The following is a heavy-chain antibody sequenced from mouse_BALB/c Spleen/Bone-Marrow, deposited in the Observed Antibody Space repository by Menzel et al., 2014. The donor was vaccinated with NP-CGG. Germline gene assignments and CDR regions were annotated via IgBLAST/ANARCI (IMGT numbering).Heavy chain of an antibody. CDR2: IWGDGST. D-gene: IGHD1-1*01. CDR3: AREGDYSLYAMDY. J-gene: IGHJ4*01. Sequence: VKLVESGPGLVAPSQRLSIPCTVSGFSLTGYGVNWVRQPPGKGLEWLGMIWGDGSTDYNSALKSRLSISKDNSKSQVFLKMNSLQTDDTARYYCAREGDYSLYAMDYWGQGTSVTVSS. V-gene: IGHV2-6-7*01. CDR1: GFSLTGYG.